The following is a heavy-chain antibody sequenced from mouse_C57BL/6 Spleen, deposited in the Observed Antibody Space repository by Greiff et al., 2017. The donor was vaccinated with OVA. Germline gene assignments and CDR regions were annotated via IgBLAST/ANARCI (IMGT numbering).Heavy chain of an antibody. CDR1: GYTFTNYW. CDR3: ARNYGSSFWYFDV. V-gene: IGHV1-63*01. CDR2: IYPGGGYT. D-gene: IGHD1-1*01. J-gene: IGHJ1*03. Sequence: QVQLKESGAELVRPGTSVKMSCKASGYTFTNYWIGWAKQRPGHGLEWIGDIYPGGGYTNYNEKSKGKATLTADKSSSTAYMQFSSLTSEDSAIYYCARNYGSSFWYFDVWGTGTTVTVSS.